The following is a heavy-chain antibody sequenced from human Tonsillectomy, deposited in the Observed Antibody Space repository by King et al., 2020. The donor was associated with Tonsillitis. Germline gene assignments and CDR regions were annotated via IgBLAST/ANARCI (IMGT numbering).Heavy chain of an antibody. CDR3: AIGYRSSAFTV. D-gene: IGHD2-15*01. V-gene: IGHV1-2*02. CDR1: GYSFSAFY. CDR2: INPKSGDT. J-gene: IGHJ3*01. Sequence: VQLVESGAEVREPGTSVKVSCKASGYSFSAFYIHWVRQAPGQGPEWMGWINPKSGDTGFAQKFQGNVTLTRDTSINTVYMEVNRLIFDDTAVYYCAIGYRSSAFTVWGQGTMVTVSS.